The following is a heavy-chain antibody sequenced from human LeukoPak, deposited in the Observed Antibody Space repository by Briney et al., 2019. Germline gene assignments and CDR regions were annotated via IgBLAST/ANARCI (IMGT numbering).Heavy chain of an antibody. D-gene: IGHD6-19*01. J-gene: IGHJ4*02. CDR3: ARHRSSGWYNQRPGGPFDY. CDR2: INHSGST. CDR1: GGPFSGFY. Sequence: PSETLSLTCAVYGGPFSGFYWSWIRQPPGKGLEWIGEINHSGSTNYNPSLKSRVTISLDTSKNQFSLKLSSVTAADTAVYYCARHRSSGWYNQRPGGPFDYWGQGTLVTVSS. V-gene: IGHV4-34*01.